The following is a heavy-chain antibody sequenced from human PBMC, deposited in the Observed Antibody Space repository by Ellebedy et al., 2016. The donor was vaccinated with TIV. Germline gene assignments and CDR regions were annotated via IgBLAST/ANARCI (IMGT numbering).Heavy chain of an antibody. V-gene: IGHV1-69*06. CDR1: GAPFTSYS. D-gene: IGHD4-17*01. CDR2: IIPISGTT. CDR3: ASYGDPDYYFDY. Sequence: SVKVSCXASGAPFTSYSISWVRQAPGQGLEWMGGIIPISGTTTYAQNFQGRVTITADKFTSTAYMELSSLRSEDTAVHYCASYGDPDYYFDYWGQGTLVTVSS. J-gene: IGHJ4*02.